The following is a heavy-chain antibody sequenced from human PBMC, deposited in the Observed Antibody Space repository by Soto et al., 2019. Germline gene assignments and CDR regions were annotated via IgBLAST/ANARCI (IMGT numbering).Heavy chain of an antibody. Sequence: ASVKVSCKASGYTFTGYYMHWVRQAPGQGLEWMGWINPNSGGTNYAQKFQGRVTMTRDTSISTAYMELSRLRSDDTAVYYCAKESARAVAGTVSGYWGQGTLVTVSS. J-gene: IGHJ4*02. CDR2: INPNSGGT. D-gene: IGHD6-19*01. CDR1: GYTFTGYY. CDR3: AKESARAVAGTVSGY. V-gene: IGHV1-2*02.